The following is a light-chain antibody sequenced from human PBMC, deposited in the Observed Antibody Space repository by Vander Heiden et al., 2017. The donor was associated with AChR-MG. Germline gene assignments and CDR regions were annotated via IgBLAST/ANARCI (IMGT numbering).Light chain of an antibody. CDR1: QSVSSGY. Sequence: EIVLTHSPGPLSLSPGERATLSCRASQSVSSGYLAWYQQKPGQAPRLLIYCASSRATGIPDRFSGSGSGTDFTLTISRLEPEDFAIYYCQQYVTSRTFGQGTKVEIK. J-gene: IGKJ1*01. CDR3: QQYVTSRT. CDR2: CAS. V-gene: IGKV3-20*01.